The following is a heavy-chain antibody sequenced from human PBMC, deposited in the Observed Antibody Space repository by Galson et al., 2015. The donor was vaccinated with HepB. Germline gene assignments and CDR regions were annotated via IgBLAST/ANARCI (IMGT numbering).Heavy chain of an antibody. CDR2: IAGGGST. Sequence: SLRLSCAASGFTFSIYVMSWVRQAPGKGPEWVSAIAGGGSTYYADSVKGRFTISRDNSKNSLYLQMTSLRADDTAVFYCARKGADGSTHYLDYWGQGTLVTVSP. CDR1: GFTFSIYV. D-gene: IGHD1-26*01. CDR3: ARKGADGSTHYLDY. V-gene: IGHV3-23*01. J-gene: IGHJ4*02.